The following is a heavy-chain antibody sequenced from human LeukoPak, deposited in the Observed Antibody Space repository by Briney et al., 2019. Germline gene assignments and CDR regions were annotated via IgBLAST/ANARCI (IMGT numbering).Heavy chain of an antibody. V-gene: IGHV1-2*02. CDR3: ARDRLSGDPIDY. CDR2: ISPNSGGT. CDR1: GYTFTGYY. Sequence: ASVKVSCKASGYTFTGYYMHWVRQAPGQGLEWMGWISPNSGGTNYAQKFQGRVTMTRDTSITTAYMELSRPRSDDTAVYYCARDRLSGDPIDYWGQGTLVTVSS. D-gene: IGHD4-17*01. J-gene: IGHJ4*02.